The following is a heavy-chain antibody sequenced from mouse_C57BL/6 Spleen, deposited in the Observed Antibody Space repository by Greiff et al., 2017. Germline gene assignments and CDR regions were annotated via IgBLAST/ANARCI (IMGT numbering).Heavy chain of an antibody. J-gene: IGHJ2*01. Sequence: VQLQQSGPELVKPGASVKLSCKASGYTFTSYDINWVKQRPGQGLEWIGWIYPRDGSTKYNEKFKGKATLTVDTSSSTAYMELHSLTSEDSAVYFCARSGYGNYVDYFDYWGQGTTLTVSS. D-gene: IGHD2-10*02. CDR3: ARSGYGNYVDYFDY. V-gene: IGHV1-85*01. CDR1: GYTFTSYD. CDR2: IYPRDGST.